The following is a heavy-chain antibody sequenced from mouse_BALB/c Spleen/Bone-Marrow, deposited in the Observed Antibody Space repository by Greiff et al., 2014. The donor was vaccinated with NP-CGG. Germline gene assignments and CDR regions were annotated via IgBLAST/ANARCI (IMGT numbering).Heavy chain of an antibody. J-gene: IGHJ4*01. V-gene: IGHV2-9*02. CDR2: IWADGST. Sequence: VQLVESGPGLVAPSQSLSITCTVSGFSLTNYGVHWVRQPPGKGLEWLGVIWADGSTNYNSALMSRLGISKVNSKSQVFFKMNSLQTDDTAMYYCARITTATGAMDYWGQGTSVTVSS. CDR3: ARITTATGAMDY. CDR1: GFSLTNYG. D-gene: IGHD1-2*01.